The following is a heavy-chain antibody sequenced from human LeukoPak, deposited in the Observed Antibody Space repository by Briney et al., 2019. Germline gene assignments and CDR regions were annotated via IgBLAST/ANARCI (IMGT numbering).Heavy chain of an antibody. J-gene: IGHJ5*02. V-gene: IGHV4-59*01. D-gene: IGHD6-13*01. CDR1: GGSISDYY. Sequence: SETLSLTCTVSGGSISDYYWSWIRQPPGKGLEWIGYIYYSGSTNYNPSLKSRVTISVDTSKNQFSLKLSSVTAADTAVYYCAREVPSIAAAGSRENWFDPWGQGTLVTVSS. CDR3: AREVPSIAAAGSRENWFDP. CDR2: IYYSGST.